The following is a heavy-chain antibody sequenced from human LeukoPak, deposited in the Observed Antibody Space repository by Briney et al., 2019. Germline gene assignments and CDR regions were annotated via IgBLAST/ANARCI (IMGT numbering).Heavy chain of an antibody. CDR1: GGSISSYY. J-gene: IGHJ3*02. CDR2: IYYSGST. D-gene: IGHD4-23*01. V-gene: IGHV4-59*12. CDR3: ARDGGGNSGWEYAFDI. Sequence: SETLSLTCTVSGGSISSYYWSWIRQPPGKGLEWIGYIYYSGSTNYNPSLKSRVTISVDKSKNQFSLKLSSVTAADTAVYYCARDGGGNSGWEYAFDIWGQGTMVTVSA.